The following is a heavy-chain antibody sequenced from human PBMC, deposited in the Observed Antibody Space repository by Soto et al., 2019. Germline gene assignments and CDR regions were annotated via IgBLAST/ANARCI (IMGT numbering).Heavy chain of an antibody. J-gene: IGHJ5*02. CDR3: AKDCPWFDP. V-gene: IGHV3-30*18. CDR2: ISYDGSNK. Sequence: GGSLRLSCAASGFTFSSYGMHWVRQAPGKGLEWVAVISYDGSNKYYADSVKGRFTISRDNSKNTLYLQMNSLRAEVTAVYYCAKDCPWFDPWGQGTLVTVSS. CDR1: GFTFSSYG.